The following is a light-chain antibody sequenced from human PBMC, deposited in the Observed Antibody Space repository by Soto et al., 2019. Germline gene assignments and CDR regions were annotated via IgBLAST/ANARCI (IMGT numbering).Light chain of an antibody. Sequence: DIQMTQSPSSLSASVGDRVTITCRASQSISSYLNWYQQKPGKAPKLLIYAASSLQSGVPSRFSGTGSGTDFTLTISSLQPEDFVTYYGQQSYSTPYTFGQGTKLEIK. CDR2: AAS. V-gene: IGKV1-39*01. CDR3: QQSYSTPYT. CDR1: QSISSY. J-gene: IGKJ2*01.